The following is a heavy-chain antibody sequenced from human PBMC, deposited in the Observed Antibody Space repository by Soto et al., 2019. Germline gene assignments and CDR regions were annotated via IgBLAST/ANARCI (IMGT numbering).Heavy chain of an antibody. J-gene: IGHJ4*02. CDR1: GYTFTSYY. D-gene: IGHD3-22*01. CDR3: ARGRSGDSSGYDYFDY. Sequence: ASVKVSCKASGYTFTSYYMHWVRQAPGQGLEWMGIINPSGGSTSYAQKFQGRVTMTRDTSTSTVYMELSSLRSEDTAVYYCARGRSGDSSGYDYFDYWGQGTLVTVSS. CDR2: INPSGGST. V-gene: IGHV1-46*01.